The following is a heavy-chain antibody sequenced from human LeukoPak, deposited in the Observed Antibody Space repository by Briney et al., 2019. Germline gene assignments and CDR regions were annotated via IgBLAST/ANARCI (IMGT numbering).Heavy chain of an antibody. CDR3: ARGRSFDLDY. Sequence: GGSLRLSCAASGFTFSSYAMHWVRQAPGKGLEWVAVIWYDGSNKHYADSVKGRFTISRDNSKNTLYLQMNSLRAEDTAVYYCARGRSFDLDYWGQGTLVTVSS. D-gene: IGHD3-9*01. J-gene: IGHJ4*02. CDR1: GFTFSSYA. CDR2: IWYDGSNK. V-gene: IGHV3-33*01.